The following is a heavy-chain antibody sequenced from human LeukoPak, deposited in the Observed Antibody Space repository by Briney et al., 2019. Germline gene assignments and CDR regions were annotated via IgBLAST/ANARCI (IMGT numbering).Heavy chain of an antibody. CDR1: GFTVSSNY. CDR2: IYSGGST. CDR3: ATAPGGTTVVTLYYYYGMEV. V-gene: IGHV3-53*05. Sequence: PGGSLRLSCAASGFTVSSNYMSWVRQAPGKGLEWVSVIYSGGSTYYADSVKGRFTISRDNSKNTLYLQMNSLRAEDTAVYYCATAPGGTTVVTLYYYYGMEVGGQGTTATVSS. D-gene: IGHD4-23*01. J-gene: IGHJ6*02.